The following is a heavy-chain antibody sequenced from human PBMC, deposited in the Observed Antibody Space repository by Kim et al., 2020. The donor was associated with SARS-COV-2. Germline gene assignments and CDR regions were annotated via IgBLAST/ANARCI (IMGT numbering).Heavy chain of an antibody. Sequence: GTPPYRPSLQSRVPITLDTSKTQFSLNLSSVTAADTAVYYCARGGDTGYFYWGQGALVTVSS. V-gene: IGHV4-34*01. CDR2: GTP. CDR3: ARGGDTGYFY. J-gene: IGHJ4*02. D-gene: IGHD5-12*01.